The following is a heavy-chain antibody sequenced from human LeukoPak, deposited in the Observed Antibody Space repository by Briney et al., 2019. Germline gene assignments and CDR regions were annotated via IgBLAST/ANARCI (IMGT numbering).Heavy chain of an antibody. CDR1: GGSISSYY. J-gene: IGHJ3*02. CDR2: IYYSGST. Sequence: SETLSLTCTVSGGSISSYYWSWIRQPPGMGLEWIGYIYYSGSTNYNPSLKSRVTISVDTSKNQFSLKLSSVTAADTAVYYCARDGLGYAFDIWGQGTMVTVSS. V-gene: IGHV4-59*01. D-gene: IGHD3/OR15-3a*01. CDR3: ARDGLGYAFDI.